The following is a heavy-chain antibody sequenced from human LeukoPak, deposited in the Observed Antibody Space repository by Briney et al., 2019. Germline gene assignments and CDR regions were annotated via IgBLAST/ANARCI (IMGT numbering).Heavy chain of an antibody. CDR1: GFTFSSYA. D-gene: IGHD3-16*01. CDR2: ISYDGSNK. V-gene: IGHV3-30-3*01. CDR3: APGDLLPRDAFDI. J-gene: IGHJ3*02. Sequence: GGSLRLSCAASGFTFSSYAMHWVRQAPGKGLEWVAVISYDGSNKYYADSVKGRFTISRDNSKNTLYLQMNSLRAEDTAVYYCAPGDLLPRDAFDIWGQGTMVTVSS.